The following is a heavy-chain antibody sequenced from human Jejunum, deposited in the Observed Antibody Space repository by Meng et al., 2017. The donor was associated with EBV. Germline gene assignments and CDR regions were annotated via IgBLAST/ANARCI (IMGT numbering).Heavy chain of an antibody. V-gene: IGHV4-34*01. CDR3: ARSGAIIGVQGAPDY. D-gene: IGHD3-3*01. Sequence: QGHLPQWGAGLLKPSETLSLTCAVSGGSFGGYFWTWIRQAPGKGLERIGEINQVGSTNYNPSLKSRVTISVDTSNIQFSLKVTSVTAADTAVYYCARSGAIIGVQGAPDYWGQGTLVTVFS. CDR1: GGSFGGYF. CDR2: INQVGST. J-gene: IGHJ4*02.